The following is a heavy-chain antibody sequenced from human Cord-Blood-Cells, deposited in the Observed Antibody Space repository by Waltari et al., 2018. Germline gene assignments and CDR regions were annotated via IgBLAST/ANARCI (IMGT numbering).Heavy chain of an antibody. J-gene: IGHJ4*02. CDR3: ATGPDYDYVWGSYSDY. CDR1: GYTLTELS. Sequence: QVQLVQSGAEVKKPGASVKVSCKVSGYTLTELSMHWVRQAPGKGLEWMGGFDPENGETIYAQKFQGRVTMTEDTSTDTAYMELSSLRSEDTAVYYCATGPDYDYVWGSYSDYWGQGTLVTVSS. CDR2: FDPENGET. D-gene: IGHD3-16*01. V-gene: IGHV1-24*01.